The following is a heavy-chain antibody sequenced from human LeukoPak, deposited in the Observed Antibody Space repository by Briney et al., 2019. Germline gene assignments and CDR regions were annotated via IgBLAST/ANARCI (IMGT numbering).Heavy chain of an antibody. V-gene: IGHV1-69*08. CDR1: GGAFTISP. Sequence: ASVKVSCKASGGAFTISPISWVRQARGQGLEWMGRIIPTLHTANYAQKFLGRVTVTADKSTSTFYMERSSLRSDDTAMYYCVGDSDSTAYYWGSWFDPWGQGTLVTVSS. CDR3: VGDSDSTAYYWGSWFDP. D-gene: IGHD3-22*01. J-gene: IGHJ5*02. CDR2: IIPTLHTA.